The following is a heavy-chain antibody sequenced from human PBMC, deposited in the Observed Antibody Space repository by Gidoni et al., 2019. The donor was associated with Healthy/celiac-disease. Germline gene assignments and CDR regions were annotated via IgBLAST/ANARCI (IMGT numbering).Heavy chain of an antibody. V-gene: IGHV1-8*01. CDR1: GYTFTSYD. D-gene: IGHD1-1*01. J-gene: IGHJ4*02. Sequence: QVQLVQSGAEVKKPGASVKVSCKASGYTFTSYDINWVRQATGQGLEWMGWMNPNSGNTGYAQKFEGRVTMTRNTAISTAYMELSSLRSEDTAVYYCARYDWNHGEVGYWGQGTLVTVSS. CDR3: ARYDWNHGEVGY. CDR2: MNPNSGNT.